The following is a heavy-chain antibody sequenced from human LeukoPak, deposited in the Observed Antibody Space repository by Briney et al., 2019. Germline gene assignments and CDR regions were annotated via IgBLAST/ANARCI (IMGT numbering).Heavy chain of an antibody. V-gene: IGHV1-69*01. CDR1: GGTFSSYA. D-gene: IGHD3-10*01. CDR2: IIPIFGTA. J-gene: IGHJ4*02. Sequence: SVKVSCKASGGTFSSYAISWVRQAPGQGLEWMGGIIPIFGTANYAQKFPGRVTITADESTSTAYMELSSLRSEDTAVYYCASRGYGSGSTLGFDYWGQGTLVTVSS. CDR3: ASRGYGSGSTLGFDY.